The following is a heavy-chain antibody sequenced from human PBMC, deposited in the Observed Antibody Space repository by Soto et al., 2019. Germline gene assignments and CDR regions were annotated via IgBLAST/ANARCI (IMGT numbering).Heavy chain of an antibody. D-gene: IGHD3-22*01. J-gene: IGHJ6*02. CDR3: ARLYYYDSSGYYPVYGMDV. Sequence: GESLKISCKGSGYSFTSYWISWVRQMPGKGLEWMGRIDPSDSYTNYSPSFQGHVTISADKSISAAYLQWSSLKASDTAMYYCARLYYYDSSGYYPVYGMDVWGQGTTVTVS. CDR1: GYSFTSYW. V-gene: IGHV5-10-1*01. CDR2: IDPSDSYT.